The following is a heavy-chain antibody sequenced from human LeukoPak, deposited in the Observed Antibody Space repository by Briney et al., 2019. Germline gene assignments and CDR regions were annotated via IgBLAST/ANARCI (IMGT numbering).Heavy chain of an antibody. V-gene: IGHV3-30*01. J-gene: IGHJ4*02. CDR3: ARDSTYWYDSGSSGPHYFDY. CDR2: ISSDGSKT. CDR1: GFIFSHYA. D-gene: IGHD3-10*01. Sequence: PGGSPRLSCAASGFIFSHYAMHWVRQAPGKGLEWVALISSDGSKTYHADSVKGRFSISRDNSKNTLYLQLNSLRAEDTSVYYCARDSTYWYDSGSSGPHYFDYWGQGTLVTVSS.